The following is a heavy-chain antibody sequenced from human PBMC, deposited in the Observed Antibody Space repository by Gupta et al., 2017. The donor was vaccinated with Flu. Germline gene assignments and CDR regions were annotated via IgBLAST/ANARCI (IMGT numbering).Heavy chain of an antibody. V-gene: IGHV4-34*01. J-gene: IGHJ6*02. D-gene: IGHD4-23*01. CDR1: GGSFRGYY. CDR2: INHSGST. Sequence: QVQLQQWGAGLLKPSETLSLTCAAYGGSFRGYYWSWIRPPPGKGLEWIGEINHSGSTNYNPSLKSRVAISVDTSKNQFSLKLSSVTASDTAVYYCARVRWELLLGYYYYDMDVWGRGTAVTVSS. CDR3: ARVRWELLLGYYYYDMDV.